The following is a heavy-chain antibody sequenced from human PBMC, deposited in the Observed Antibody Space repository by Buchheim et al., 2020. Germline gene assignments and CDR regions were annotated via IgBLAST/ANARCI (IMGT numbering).Heavy chain of an antibody. J-gene: IGHJ4*02. CDR1: GFTFSSYW. D-gene: IGHD5-18*01. CDR3: ARVRVEYSYGYDTLDY. V-gene: IGHV3-74*01. CDR2: INDYGSST. Sequence: EVQVVESGGGLVQPGGSLRLSCAASGFTFSSYWMHWVRQAPGKGLVWVSRINDYGSSTTYADSVKGRFTIPRDNAKNTLYLQMNSLRAEDTAVYYCARVRVEYSYGYDTLDYWGQGTL.